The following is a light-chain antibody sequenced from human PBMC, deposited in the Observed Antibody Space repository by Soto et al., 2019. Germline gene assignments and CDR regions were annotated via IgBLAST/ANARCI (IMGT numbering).Light chain of an antibody. CDR2: GAS. V-gene: IGKV3-20*01. CDR3: QQYGVSPYT. J-gene: IGKJ2*01. Sequence: EVVLTQSPGTLSLSPGERATLSCRASQSVDSSNLAWYQQKPGQAPRLLIYGASSWATGVPYSFSGSGSGTDFTLTISRLEPVDVAVYYCQQYGVSPYTFGQGTKLELK. CDR1: QSVDSSN.